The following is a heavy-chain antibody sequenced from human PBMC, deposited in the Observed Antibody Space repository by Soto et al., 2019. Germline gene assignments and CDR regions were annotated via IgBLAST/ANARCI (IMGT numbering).Heavy chain of an antibody. V-gene: IGHV4-59*01. CDR2: VSSSGST. D-gene: IGHD3-22*01. CDR3: ASGFYDSRGYSEAFDI. J-gene: IGHJ3*02. CDR1: GGCMSGDH. Sequence: ETLSLTCTVSGGCMSGDHWNWIRQPPGKGLEWIAYVSSSGSTKYNPSLKSRVTISIDTTKNQFSLRLSSVTAADTAVYYCASGFYDSRGYSEAFDIWGQGTKVTVPS.